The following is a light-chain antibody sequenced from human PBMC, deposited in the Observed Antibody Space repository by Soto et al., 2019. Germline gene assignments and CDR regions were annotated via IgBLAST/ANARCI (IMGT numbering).Light chain of an antibody. V-gene: IGKV1-27*01. Sequence: DIQMTQSPSSLSASVGDRVTITCRASQGITSFLAWYQHKPGKAPRLLIYTASHLQSGVPSRFSGSESGTNFPLTIGSLQPEDVATYHCQSYYSVPLTFGGGTKVQSK. J-gene: IGKJ4*01. CDR3: QSYYSVPLT. CDR1: QGITSF. CDR2: TAS.